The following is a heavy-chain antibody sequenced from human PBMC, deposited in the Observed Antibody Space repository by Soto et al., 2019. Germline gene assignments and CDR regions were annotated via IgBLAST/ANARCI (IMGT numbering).Heavy chain of an antibody. J-gene: IGHJ4*02. D-gene: IGHD2-15*01. CDR1: GFTFSSYA. CDR2: ISGSGGST. CDR3: AKAYCSGGSCYLGELDY. Sequence: EVQLLESGGGLVQPGGSLRLSCAASGFTFSSYAMSWVRQAPGKGLEWVSAISGSGGSTYYADSVKGRFTISRDNSKNTLYLQMNSLRAEETAVYYCAKAYCSGGSCYLGELDYWGQGTLVTVSS. V-gene: IGHV3-23*01.